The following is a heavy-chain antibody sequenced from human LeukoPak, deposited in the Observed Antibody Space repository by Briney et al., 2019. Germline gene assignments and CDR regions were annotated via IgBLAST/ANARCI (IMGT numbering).Heavy chain of an antibody. Sequence: PGGSLRLSCAASGFTFSIYSMNWVRQAPGKGLEWVSSISSTSSYINYADLVRGRFTISRDNAKNSLYLQMNSLRAEDTAMYYCARGDFIAATPEGYWGQGTLVTVPS. CDR1: GFTFSIYS. D-gene: IGHD6-13*01. J-gene: IGHJ4*02. CDR3: ARGDFIAATPEGY. CDR2: ISSTSSYI. V-gene: IGHV3-21*06.